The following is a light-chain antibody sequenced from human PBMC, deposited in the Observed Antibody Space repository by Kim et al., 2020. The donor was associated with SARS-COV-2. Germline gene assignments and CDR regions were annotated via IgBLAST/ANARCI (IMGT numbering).Light chain of an antibody. J-gene: IGKJ2*01. Sequence: QAASISCKSSQSLLQKDGKTYLYWDLQKPGQSPQLLIYEVSNRFTGVPDRFTGSGSATDFTLKISRVEAEDVGVYYCMQSIDYPYTFGQGTKLEI. CDR2: EVS. CDR1: QSLLQKDGKTY. V-gene: IGKV2-29*02. CDR3: MQSIDYPYT.